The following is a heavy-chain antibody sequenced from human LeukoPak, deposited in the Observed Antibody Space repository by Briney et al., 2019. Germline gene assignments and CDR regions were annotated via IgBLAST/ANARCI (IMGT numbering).Heavy chain of an antibody. J-gene: IGHJ4*02. CDR2: MNGDGSIT. Sequence: PGGSLRLSCAASGFIFTTNWMQWVRQAPGKGLVWVSRMNGDGSITSYADSVKGRFTISRDNAKDTLYLQMNSLRAEDTAVYYCARGTIAAAGYYYFDYWGQGTQVTVSS. D-gene: IGHD6-13*01. CDR1: GFIFTTNW. CDR3: ARGTIAAAGYYYFDY. V-gene: IGHV3-74*01.